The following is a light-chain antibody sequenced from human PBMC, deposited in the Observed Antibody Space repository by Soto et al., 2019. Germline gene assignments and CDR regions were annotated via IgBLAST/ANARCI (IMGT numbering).Light chain of an antibody. J-gene: IGKJ2*01. CDR1: QSVSSY. V-gene: IGKV3-11*01. Sequence: EIVLTQSQATLSLSPGERATLSCRASQSVSSYLAWYQQKPGQAPRLRIYDASNRATGIPARFSGSGSGTDFTLTIISLDPEDFAVYYCQQRSNWPYTFGQGTKREIK. CDR2: DAS. CDR3: QQRSNWPYT.